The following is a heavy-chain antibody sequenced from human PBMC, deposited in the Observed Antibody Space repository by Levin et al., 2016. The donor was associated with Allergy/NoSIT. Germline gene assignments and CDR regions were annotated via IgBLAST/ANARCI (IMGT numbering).Heavy chain of an antibody. CDR2: ISGSGGST. Sequence: GESLKISCAASGFTFSSYAMSWVRQAPGKGLEWVSAISGSGGSTYYADSVKGRFTISRDNSKNTLYLQMNSLRAEDTAVYYCAKSVPAGRYCSSTSCSYYFDYWGQGTLVTVSS. J-gene: IGHJ4*02. CDR1: GFTFSSYA. D-gene: IGHD2-2*01. V-gene: IGHV3-23*01. CDR3: AKSVPAGRYCSSTSCSYYFDY.